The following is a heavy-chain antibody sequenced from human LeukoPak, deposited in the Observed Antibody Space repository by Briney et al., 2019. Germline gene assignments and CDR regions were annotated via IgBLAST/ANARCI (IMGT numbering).Heavy chain of an antibody. D-gene: IGHD1-14*01. CDR1: GYTFTSYD. J-gene: IGHJ4*02. V-gene: IGHV1-8*03. CDR2: MNPNSGNT. Sequence: ASVKVSCKASGYTFTSYDINWVRQATGQGLEWMGWMNPNSGNTGYAQKFQGRVTITRNTSISTACMELSSLRSEDTAVYYCARARNLDIFDYWGQGTLVTVSS. CDR3: ARARNLDIFDY.